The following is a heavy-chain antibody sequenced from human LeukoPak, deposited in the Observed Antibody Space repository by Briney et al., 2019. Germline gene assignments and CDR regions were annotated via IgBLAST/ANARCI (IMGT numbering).Heavy chain of an antibody. V-gene: IGHV4-39*07. J-gene: IGHJ4*02. CDR1: GGSISSSNYY. D-gene: IGHD1-7*01. CDR2: IYYSGTT. Sequence: SETLSLTCTVSGGSISSSNYYWGWIRQPPGKGLEWIGNIYYSGTTYHNPSLKSQFTIVVDTSKNQFSLKLSSVTAADTAVYYCARGTGTTWLDYWGQGTLVTVSS. CDR3: ARGTGTTWLDY.